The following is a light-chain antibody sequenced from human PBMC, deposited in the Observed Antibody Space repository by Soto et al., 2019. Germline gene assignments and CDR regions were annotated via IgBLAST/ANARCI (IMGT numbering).Light chain of an antibody. Sequence: DIVLTQSPGTLSLSPGERATLSRWACQSFKRSYLAWYPQKPGQAPRLLLYGASGRDTVTPDRFSGSGSGTDFTLTISRLEPEDFAVYYFQEYGTSPWTFGHGTKVDIK. CDR1: QSFKRSY. CDR2: GAS. J-gene: IGKJ1*01. V-gene: IGKV3-20*01. CDR3: QEYGTSPWT.